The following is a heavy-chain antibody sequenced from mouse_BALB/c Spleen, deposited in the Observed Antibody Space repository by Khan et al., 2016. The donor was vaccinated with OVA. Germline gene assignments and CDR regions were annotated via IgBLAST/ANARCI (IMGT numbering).Heavy chain of an antibody. CDR3: ALPTDDPRDFEV. CDR1: GFNIKDTY. J-gene: IGHJ1*01. Sequence: EVQLKESGAELVKPGASLKLSCTASGFNIKDTYLYWVKQRPKQGLEWIGRIAPANGNTEYDPKFQGKATITADTSSNTSYLQLNSLTSEDTAVCYCALPTDDPRDFEVWGAGTTVTVSS. V-gene: IGHV14-3*02. D-gene: IGHD2-3*01. CDR2: IAPANGNT.